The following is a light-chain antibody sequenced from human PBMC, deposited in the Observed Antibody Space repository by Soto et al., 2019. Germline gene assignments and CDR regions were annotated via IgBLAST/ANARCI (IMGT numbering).Light chain of an antibody. CDR1: RSIAHY. CDR2: ASS. J-gene: IGKJ4*01. V-gene: IGKV1-39*01. Sequence: DIQMTQAPSSLSASVGDRVTITCRASRSIAHYLNWYQQKPGKAPNLLIYASSSVQSGVPSRFSGSGSGTDFTLTISSLLPEDFATYFCQQSYSTPLTFGGGTKVEFK. CDR3: QQSYSTPLT.